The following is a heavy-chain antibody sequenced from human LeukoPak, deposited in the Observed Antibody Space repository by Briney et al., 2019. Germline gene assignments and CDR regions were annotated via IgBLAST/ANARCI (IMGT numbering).Heavy chain of an antibody. CDR3: ARAVRGYSYAYLPF. CDR1: GYTFSSYG. Sequence: ASVKVSFKASGYTFSSYGISWVRQAPGQGLEWMGWISAYDGNTNYAQKLQGRVTMTTDTSTSTAYMELRSLRSDDTAVYYCARAVRGYSYAYLPFWGQGTLVTVS. CDR2: ISAYDGNT. J-gene: IGHJ4*02. D-gene: IGHD5-18*01. V-gene: IGHV1-18*01.